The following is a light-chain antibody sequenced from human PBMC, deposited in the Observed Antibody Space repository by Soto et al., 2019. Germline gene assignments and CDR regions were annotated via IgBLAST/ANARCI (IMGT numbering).Light chain of an antibody. J-gene: IGKJ5*01. CDR2: GAS. CDR3: QQYGSSPIT. CDR1: QSVSSSS. V-gene: IGKV3-20*01. Sequence: EVLMTQSPDTLYVSPGERVTLSCRASQSVSSSSLAWYQQKRGQAPRLLIYGASSRATGIPDRFSGSGSGTDFTLTISRLEPEDFAVYYCQQYGSSPITFGQGTRLEIK.